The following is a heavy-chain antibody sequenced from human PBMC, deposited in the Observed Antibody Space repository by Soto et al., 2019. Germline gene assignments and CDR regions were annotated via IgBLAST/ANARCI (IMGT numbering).Heavy chain of an antibody. D-gene: IGHD4-17*01. Sequence: EVQLVESGGGLVKPGGSLRLSCAASGFTFSNAWLNWVRQAPGTGLEWVGRIKSKTDGGTTDYAAPVKGRFTITRDDSKNTLYLQMNSLKTEDTAVYYCTADYGDFFLDYWGQGTLVTVSS. CDR1: GFTFSNAW. CDR2: IKSKTDGGTT. J-gene: IGHJ4*02. V-gene: IGHV3-15*07. CDR3: TADYGDFFLDY.